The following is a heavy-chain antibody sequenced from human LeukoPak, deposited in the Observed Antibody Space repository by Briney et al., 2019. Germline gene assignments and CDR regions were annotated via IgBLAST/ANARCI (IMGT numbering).Heavy chain of an antibody. D-gene: IGHD6-19*01. J-gene: IGHJ4*02. CDR3: ARHSAGRFYYFDY. V-gene: IGHV4-39*01. Sequence: SQTLSLTCTVSGASISSSSYDWGSIRQPPGKGLDWIGSIYYSGSTYYNPSLKSRVTISVDTSKNQFSLKLSSVTAADTAVYYCARHSAGRFYYFDYWGQGTLVTVSS. CDR1: GASISSSSYD. CDR2: IYYSGST.